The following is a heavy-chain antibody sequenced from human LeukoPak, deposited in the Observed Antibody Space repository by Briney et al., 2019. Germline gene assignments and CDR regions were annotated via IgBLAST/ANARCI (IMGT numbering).Heavy chain of an antibody. J-gene: IGHJ6*04. V-gene: IGHV1-18*04. CDR3: ARDRGVRYFDWLSPAYGMDV. CDR1: GYTFTIDG. Sequence: AAVKVSCKASGYTFTIDGISWVRQPPAQGLEWVGGFSVYNGNTNNAQKHPGRVTLTTNTSTSTAYMELRSLRTDETAVYYCARDRGVRYFDWLSPAYGMDVWGKGTTVTVSS. D-gene: IGHD3-9*01. CDR2: FSVYNGNT.